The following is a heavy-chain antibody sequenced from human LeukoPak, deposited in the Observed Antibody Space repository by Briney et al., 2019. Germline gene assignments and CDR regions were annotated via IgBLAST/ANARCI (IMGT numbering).Heavy chain of an antibody. V-gene: IGHV4-39*01. D-gene: IGHD2-15*01. CDR1: GGSISSSSYY. CDR3: ARHGFCSGGSCYSWGYYYYMDV. J-gene: IGHJ6*03. Sequence: SETLSLTCTVSGGSISSSSYYWGWIRQPPGKGLEWIGEINHSGSTNYNPSLKSRVTISVDTSKNQFSLKLYSVTATDTAVYYCARHGFCSGGSCYSWGYYYYMDVWGKGTTVTISS. CDR2: INHSGST.